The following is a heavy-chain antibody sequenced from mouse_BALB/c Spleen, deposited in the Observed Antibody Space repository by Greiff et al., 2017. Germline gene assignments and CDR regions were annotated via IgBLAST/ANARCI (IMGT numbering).Heavy chain of an antibody. D-gene: IGHD2-1*01. CDR1: GFNIKDYY. CDR2: IDPENGNT. J-gene: IGHJ4*01. Sequence: EVQRVESGAELVRPGALVKLSCKASGFNIKDYYMHWVKQRPEQGLEWIGWIDPENGNTIYDPKFQGKASITADTSSNTSYLQLNSLTSEDTAVYYCAMGNGNEGYAMDYWGQGTSVTVSS. CDR3: AMGNGNEGYAMDY. V-gene: IGHV14-1*02.